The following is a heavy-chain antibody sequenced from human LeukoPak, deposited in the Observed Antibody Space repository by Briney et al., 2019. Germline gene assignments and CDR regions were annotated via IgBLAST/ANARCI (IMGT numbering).Heavy chain of an antibody. Sequence: GGSLRLSCAASGVTFSSYGMHWVRQAPGEGLEWVAVISYDGSNKYYADSVKGRFTISRDNSKNTLYLQMNSLRAEDTAVYYCARCIYGASTYYFDSWGQGTLVTVSS. CDR3: ARCIYGASTYYFDS. CDR1: GVTFSSYG. D-gene: IGHD4-17*01. CDR2: ISYDGSNK. J-gene: IGHJ4*02. V-gene: IGHV3-30*03.